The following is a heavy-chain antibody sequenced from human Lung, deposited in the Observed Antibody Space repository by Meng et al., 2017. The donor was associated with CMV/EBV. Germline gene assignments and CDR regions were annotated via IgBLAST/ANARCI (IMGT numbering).Heavy chain of an antibody. CDR3: ARSGTVGAGSGVYVEY. J-gene: IGHJ4*02. V-gene: IGHV6-1*01. Sequence: SETLSLXCAISGDSVSSNSAAWNWNRQSPSRGLEWLGRTYYTSKWYNYYAVSVKSRITINPDTSKNQFSLQLNSVTPEDTAVYSCARSGTVGAGSGVYVEYWGQGTXVNVAS. D-gene: IGHD3-10*01. CDR1: GDSVSSNSAA. CDR2: TYYTSKWYN.